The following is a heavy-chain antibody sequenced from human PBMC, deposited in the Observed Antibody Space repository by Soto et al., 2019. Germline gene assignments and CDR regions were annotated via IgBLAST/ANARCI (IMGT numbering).Heavy chain of an antibody. CDR2: ISRSSSTI. CDR1: GFTFSSYS. CDR3: ARGMTPLDY. V-gene: IGHV3-48*01. Sequence: EVQLVESGGGLVQPGGSLRLSCAASGFTFSSYSMNWVRQAPGKGLEWVSYISRSSSTIYYADSVKGRFTISRDNAKNYLYLQMNSLRAEDTAVYYCARGMTPLDYWGQRTLVTVPS. J-gene: IGHJ4*02.